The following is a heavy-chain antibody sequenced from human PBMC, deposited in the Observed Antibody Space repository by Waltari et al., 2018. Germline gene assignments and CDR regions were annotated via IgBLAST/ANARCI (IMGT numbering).Heavy chain of an antibody. CDR3: ARSSSSWDDPRVDP. D-gene: IGHD6-13*01. J-gene: IGHJ5*02. Sequence: QVQLQESGPGLVKPSETLSLTYTVSGGSISSHYWSWIRQPPGKGLEWIGYIYYSGSTNYNPSLKSRVTISVDTSKNQFSLKLSSVTAADTAVYYCARSSSSWDDPRVDPWGQGTLVTVSS. V-gene: IGHV4-59*11. CDR2: IYYSGST. CDR1: GGSISSHY.